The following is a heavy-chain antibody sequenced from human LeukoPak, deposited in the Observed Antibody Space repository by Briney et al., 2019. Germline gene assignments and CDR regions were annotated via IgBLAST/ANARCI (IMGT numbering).Heavy chain of an antibody. V-gene: IGHV3-21*01. J-gene: IGHJ4*02. Sequence: GGSLRLSCAASGFTFSIYSMNWVRQAPGKGLEWGSSISSNDNYIYYADSVKGRFTISRDNAKNSLYLQMNSLRAEDTAVYYCAREVVDWLLYEGYIGYWGQGTLVTVSS. D-gene: IGHD3-9*01. CDR2: ISSNDNYI. CDR1: GFTFSIYS. CDR3: AREVVDWLLYEGYIGY.